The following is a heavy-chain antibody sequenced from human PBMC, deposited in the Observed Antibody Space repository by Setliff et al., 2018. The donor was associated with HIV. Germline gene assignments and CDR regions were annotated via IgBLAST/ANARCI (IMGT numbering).Heavy chain of an antibody. CDR2: IYISGST. Sequence: SETLSLTCTVSGGSISNHYWSWFRQPAGKELEWIGLIYISGSTIYNPSLKSRVTISVDTSKNQFSLKLSSVTAADTAVYYCARASTIFGVVTPGFLDYWGQGTLVTVSS. CDR1: GGSISNHY. D-gene: IGHD3-3*01. J-gene: IGHJ4*02. CDR3: ARASTIFGVVTPGFLDY. V-gene: IGHV4-4*07.